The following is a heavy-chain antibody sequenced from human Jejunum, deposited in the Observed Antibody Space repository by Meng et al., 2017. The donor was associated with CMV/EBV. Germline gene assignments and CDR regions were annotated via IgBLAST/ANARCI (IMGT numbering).Heavy chain of an antibody. V-gene: IGHV3-7*01. CDR1: GFTFSTYW. D-gene: IGHD3-10*01. J-gene: IGHJ4*02. CDR3: ARNARGSGY. Sequence: SGAASGFTFSTYWMTWVRQAPGKGLEWVATIKQDGSEKYYVDSVKGRFTISRDNAKNSLFLQMNSLRAEDTAMYYCARNARGSGYWGQGTLVTVSS. CDR2: IKQDGSEK.